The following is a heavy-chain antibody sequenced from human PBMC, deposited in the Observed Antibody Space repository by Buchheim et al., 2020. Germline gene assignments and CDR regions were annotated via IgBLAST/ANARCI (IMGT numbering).Heavy chain of an antibody. V-gene: IGHV3-30*18. CDR2: ISYDGSNK. D-gene: IGHD6-19*01. Sequence: QVQLVESGGGVVQPGRSLRLSCAASGFTFSSYGMHWVRQAPGKGLEWVAVISYDGSNKYYADSVKGRFTISRDNSKNTPYLQMNSLRAEDTAVYYCAKSSSGSISYFDYWGQGTL. J-gene: IGHJ4*02. CDR3: AKSSSGSISYFDY. CDR1: GFTFSSYG.